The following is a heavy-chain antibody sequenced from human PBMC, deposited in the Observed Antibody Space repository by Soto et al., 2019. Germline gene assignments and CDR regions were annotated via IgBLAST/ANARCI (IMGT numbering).Heavy chain of an antibody. CDR2: INSVGIST. J-gene: IGHJ4*02. Sequence: EVQLVESGGGLVQPGGSLRLSCAASGFTFSTYWMNWARQAPGKGLGWVSRINSVGISTSYSDSVKGRFTISRDNGKNTLYLQMNSLRAEDTAVYYCARSGSYPHFDYWGQGTLVTVSS. CDR3: ARSGSYPHFDY. D-gene: IGHD1-26*01. V-gene: IGHV3-74*01. CDR1: GFTFSTYW.